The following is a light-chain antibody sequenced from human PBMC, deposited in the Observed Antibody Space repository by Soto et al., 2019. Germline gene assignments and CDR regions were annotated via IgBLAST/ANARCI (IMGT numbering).Light chain of an antibody. CDR1: QSVSSSY. Sequence: ESVLTQALGTLSLSPRERATLSCRASQSVSSSYLAWYQQKPGQAPRLLIHGASSRATGIPGRFSGSGSGTDFTLTISRLEPEDFAVYYCQQYGSSPPYTFGQGTKV. J-gene: IGKJ1*01. CDR3: QQYGSSPPYT. CDR2: GAS. V-gene: IGKV3-20*01.